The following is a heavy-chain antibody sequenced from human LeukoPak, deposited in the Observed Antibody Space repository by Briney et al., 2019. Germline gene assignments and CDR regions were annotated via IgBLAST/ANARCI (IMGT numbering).Heavy chain of an antibody. Sequence: SETPSLTCAVYGGSFSGYYWSWIRQPPGKGLEWIGEINHSGSTNYNPSLKSRVTISVDTSKNQFSLKLSSVTAADTAVYYCARDPDYCSGGSCYSGSVYYYGMDVWGQGTTVTVSS. D-gene: IGHD2-15*01. CDR3: ARDPDYCSGGSCYSGSVYYYGMDV. V-gene: IGHV4-34*01. CDR2: INHSGST. J-gene: IGHJ6*02. CDR1: GGSFSGYY.